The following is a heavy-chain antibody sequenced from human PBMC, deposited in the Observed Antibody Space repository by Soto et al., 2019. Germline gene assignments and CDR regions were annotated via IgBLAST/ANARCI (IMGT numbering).Heavy chain of an antibody. V-gene: IGHV4-39*01. J-gene: IGHJ4*02. D-gene: IGHD3-3*01. CDR2: IYYSGST. CDR3: ARQWYYDFWSGYFDY. CDR1: GFTFSSYA. Sequence: PGVSLRLSCAASGFTFSSYAMSWIRQPPGKGLEWIGSIYYSGSTYYNPSLKSRVTISVDTSKNQFSLKLSSVTAADTAVYYCARQWYYDFWSGYFDYWGQGTLVTV.